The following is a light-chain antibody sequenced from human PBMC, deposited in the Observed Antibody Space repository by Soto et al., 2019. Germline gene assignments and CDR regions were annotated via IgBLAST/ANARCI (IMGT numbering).Light chain of an antibody. CDR2: EVT. Sequence: QSALTQPASVSGSPGQSITISCTGTSSDVGVYNYVSWYQQHPGKAPKLMIYEVTNRPSGVSNRFSGSKSGNTASLTISGLQAEDEADYYCSSYTSSSTLVVFDGGTKLTVL. CDR1: SSDVGVYNY. J-gene: IGLJ2*01. CDR3: SSYTSSSTLVV. V-gene: IGLV2-14*01.